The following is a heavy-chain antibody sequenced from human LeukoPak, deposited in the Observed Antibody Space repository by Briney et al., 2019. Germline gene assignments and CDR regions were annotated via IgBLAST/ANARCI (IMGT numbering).Heavy chain of an antibody. V-gene: IGHV3-11*01. Sequence: PGGSLRLSCAASGFTFSDYYMAWIRQAPGKGLEWFSYISGGGNITSYADSVKGRFTISRDNAKNSLYLQMKDLRAEDTATYYCAMDYAGRGAFNYWGQGTLVTVPS. D-gene: IGHD4-23*01. J-gene: IGHJ4*02. CDR1: GFTFSDYY. CDR3: AMDYAGRGAFNY. CDR2: ISGGGNIT.